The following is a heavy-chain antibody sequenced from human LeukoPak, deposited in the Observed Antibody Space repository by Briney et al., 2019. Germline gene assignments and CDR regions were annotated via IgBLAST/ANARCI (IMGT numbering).Heavy chain of an antibody. Sequence: GGSLRLSCAASGFTFDDYGMSWVRQAPRKGLEWVSGINWNGGSTGYADSVKGRFTISRDNAKNSLYLQMNSLRAEDTALYHCARSFGYTLLWELLPPVYFDYWGQGTLVTVSS. CDR3: ARSFGYTLLWELLPPVYFDY. CDR1: GFTFDDYG. V-gene: IGHV3-20*01. D-gene: IGHD1-26*01. J-gene: IGHJ4*02. CDR2: INWNGGST.